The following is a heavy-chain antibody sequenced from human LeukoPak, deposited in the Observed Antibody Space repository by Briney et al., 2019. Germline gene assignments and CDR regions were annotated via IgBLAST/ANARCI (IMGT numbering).Heavy chain of an antibody. Sequence: SETLSLTCTVSGGSISSSSYYWSWIRQPPGKGLEWIGYIYYSGSTNYNPSLKSRVTISVDTSKNQFSLKLSSVTAADTAVYYCARDSGTRSSSWLDYWGQGTLVTVSS. D-gene: IGHD6-13*01. V-gene: IGHV4-61*01. CDR2: IYYSGST. CDR1: GGSISSSSYY. J-gene: IGHJ4*02. CDR3: ARDSGTRSSSWLDY.